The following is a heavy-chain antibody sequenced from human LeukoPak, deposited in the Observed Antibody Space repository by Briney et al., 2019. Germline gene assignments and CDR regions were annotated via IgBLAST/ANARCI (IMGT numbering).Heavy chain of an antibody. CDR2: IRYDGSNK. CDR1: GFTFSSYG. J-gene: IGHJ4*02. Sequence: PGGSLRLSCAASGFTFSSYGMHWVRQAPGKGLEWVAFIRYDGSNKYYADSVKGRFTISRDNSKNTLYLQMNSLRAEDTVVYYCAKEDIVVVPAAHAVDYWGQGTLVTVSS. V-gene: IGHV3-30*02. CDR3: AKEDIVVVPAAHAVDY. D-gene: IGHD2-2*01.